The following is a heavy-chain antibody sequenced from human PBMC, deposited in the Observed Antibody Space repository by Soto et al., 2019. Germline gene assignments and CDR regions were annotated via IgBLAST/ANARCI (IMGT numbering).Heavy chain of an antibody. J-gene: IGHJ5*02. CDR2: IYDSGST. V-gene: IGHV4-59*01. CDR3: ARDRWAGGYNWFDP. Sequence: SETLSLTCTVSGGSISNYYWSWIRQPPGKGLEWIGFIYDSGSTSYNPSLKSRVTISIDTSKNQFSLKLRSVTPADTAVYYCARDRWAGGYNWFDPWGQGTLVTVSS. CDR1: GGSISNYY.